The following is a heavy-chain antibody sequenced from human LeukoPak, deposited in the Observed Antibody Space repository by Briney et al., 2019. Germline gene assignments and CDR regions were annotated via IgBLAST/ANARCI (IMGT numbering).Heavy chain of an antibody. Sequence: GASVKVSCKASGYTFTSYDINWVRQATGQGLEWMGWMNPNSGNTGYAQKFQGRVTMTRNTSISTAYMELSSLRSEDTAVYYCARAYLSMVRGVVWIFDYWGQGTLVTVSS. CDR2: MNPNSGNT. J-gene: IGHJ4*02. D-gene: IGHD3-10*01. CDR3: ARAYLSMVRGVVWIFDY. V-gene: IGHV1-8*01. CDR1: GYTFTSYD.